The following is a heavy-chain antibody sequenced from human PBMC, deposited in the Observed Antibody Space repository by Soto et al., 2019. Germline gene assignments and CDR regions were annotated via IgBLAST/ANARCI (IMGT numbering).Heavy chain of an antibody. CDR1: GFIFSCSE. CDR2: ISSSGNTI. J-gene: IGHJ4*02. CDR3: AGGGFDY. V-gene: IGHV3-48*03. D-gene: IGHD1-26*01. Sequence: GGSLGLCCAASGFIFSCSEMNWVRQAPGKGLEWVSAISSSGNTIYYADSVKGRFTISRDNAKNSLYLQMNSLRVEDTAVYYCAGGGFDYWGQGTLVTVSS.